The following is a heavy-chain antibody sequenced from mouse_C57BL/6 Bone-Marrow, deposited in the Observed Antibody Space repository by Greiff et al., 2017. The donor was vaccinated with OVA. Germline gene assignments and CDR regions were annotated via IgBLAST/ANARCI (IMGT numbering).Heavy chain of an antibody. J-gene: IGHJ1*03. Sequence: DVMLVESGGGLVKPGGSLKLSCAASGFTFSSYAMSWVRQTPEKRLEWVATISDGGSYTYYPDNVKGRFTISRDNAKNNLYLQMSHLKSEDTAMYYCARERGVTTGWYFDVWGTGTTVTVSS. D-gene: IGHD2-2*01. CDR3: ARERGVTTGWYFDV. CDR1: GFTFSSYA. V-gene: IGHV5-4*01. CDR2: ISDGGSYT.